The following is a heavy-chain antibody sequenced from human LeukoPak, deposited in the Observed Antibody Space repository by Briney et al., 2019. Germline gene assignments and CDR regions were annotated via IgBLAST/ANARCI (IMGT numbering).Heavy chain of an antibody. D-gene: IGHD4-23*01. CDR1: GFTFTDYS. J-gene: IGHJ4*02. V-gene: IGHV3-49*04. CDR2: IRSKAYGGTT. Sequence: GGSLTLSCAAAGFTFTDYSMNWVRQAPGKGLEWVGFIRSKAYGGTTEYAASVKGRFTISRDDSKSIAYLQMNSLKTEDTAVYYCTTTTNDYGGYSGGYWGQGTLVTVSS. CDR3: TTTTNDYGGYSGGY.